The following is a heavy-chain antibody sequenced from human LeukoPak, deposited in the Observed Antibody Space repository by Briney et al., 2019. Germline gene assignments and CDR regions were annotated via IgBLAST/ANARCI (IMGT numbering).Heavy chain of an antibody. J-gene: IGHJ4*02. V-gene: IGHV3-23*01. CDR2: ISNSDYNT. CDR3: GKATGTLGN. D-gene: IGHD1-1*01. CDR1: GFTFGSYA. Sequence: PGGSLRLSCAASGFTFGSYAMSWVRQAPGKGLEWVSTISNSDYNTYYTDSVKGRFTISRDNSKNTLYLQMNSLTADDTAIYYCGKATGTLGNWGQGTLVTVSS.